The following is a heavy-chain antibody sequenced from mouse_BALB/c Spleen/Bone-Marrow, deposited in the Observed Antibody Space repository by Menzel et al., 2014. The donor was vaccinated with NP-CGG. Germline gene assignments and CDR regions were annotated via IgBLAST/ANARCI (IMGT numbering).Heavy chain of an antibody. CDR2: INPASITI. V-gene: IGHV4-1*02. Sequence: EVMLVESGGGLVQPGGSLKLSCAASGFDFSRYWMTWVRQAPGKGLEWIGEINPASITINYTPSLKDKFIISRDNAKNTLYLQMSKVRSEDTALYYCAKNYYYGYVAYWGQGTLVTVSA. J-gene: IGHJ3*01. CDR3: AKNYYYGYVAY. D-gene: IGHD1-2*01. CDR1: GFDFSRYW.